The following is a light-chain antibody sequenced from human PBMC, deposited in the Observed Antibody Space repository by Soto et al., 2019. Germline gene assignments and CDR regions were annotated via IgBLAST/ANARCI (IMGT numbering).Light chain of an antibody. CDR3: EQYDYWWT. Sequence: VVMTQSQATLSVSPGERVTLSCSASQRVTNNLTWYHQRAGHAPKLLVYCASTRAISAPARFSGSGSGREFTRTLSSLQSEDFGVYYCEQYDYWWTFGQGTKVDIK. V-gene: IGKV3-15*01. CDR1: QRVTNN. CDR2: CAS. J-gene: IGKJ1*01.